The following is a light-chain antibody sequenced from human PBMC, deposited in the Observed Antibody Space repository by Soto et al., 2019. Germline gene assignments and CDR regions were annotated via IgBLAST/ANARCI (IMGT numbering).Light chain of an antibody. V-gene: IGKV1-39*01. CDR1: QSISSY. Sequence: DLQMTQSPSSLSASVGDRVTITCRASQSISSYLNWYQQKPGKAPKLLIYAASSLQSGVPSRFSGSGSGTEFTLTISSLQPEDFATYYCQQSYSTPLFFGQGTKLEIK. J-gene: IGKJ2*01. CDR3: QQSYSTPLF. CDR2: AAS.